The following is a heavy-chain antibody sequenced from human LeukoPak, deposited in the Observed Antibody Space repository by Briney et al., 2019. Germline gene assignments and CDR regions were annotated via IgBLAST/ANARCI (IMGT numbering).Heavy chain of an antibody. CDR2: IYYSGST. CDR3: ARRYDFWSGYSRYYYMDV. CDR1: GGSISSYY. Sequence: AALALPSPGPGGSISSYYWSWIRPPPGKGLEGIGSIYYSGSTNYNPSLKSRVTISVDTSKNQFSLKLSSVTAADTAVYYCARRYDFWSGYSRYYYMDVWGKGTTVTVSS. J-gene: IGHJ6*03. V-gene: IGHV4-59*01. D-gene: IGHD3-3*01.